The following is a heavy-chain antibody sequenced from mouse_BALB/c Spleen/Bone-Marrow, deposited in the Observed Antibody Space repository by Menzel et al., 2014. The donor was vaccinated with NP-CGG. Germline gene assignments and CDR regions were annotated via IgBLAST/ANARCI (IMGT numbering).Heavy chain of an antibody. D-gene: IGHD2-14*01. CDR2: ISDGGDYT. CDR3: ARDGEYRYDWFAY. CDR1: GFTFNYYY. Sequence: EVQLQQSGGGLVKPGGSLKLSCTASGFTFNYYYMYWVRQTPEKRLEWVATISDGGDYTYYLDSVKGRFTISRDNAKNNLYLQMSSLKSEDTAMYYCARDGEYRYDWFAYWGQGTLVTVSA. V-gene: IGHV5-4*02. J-gene: IGHJ3*01.